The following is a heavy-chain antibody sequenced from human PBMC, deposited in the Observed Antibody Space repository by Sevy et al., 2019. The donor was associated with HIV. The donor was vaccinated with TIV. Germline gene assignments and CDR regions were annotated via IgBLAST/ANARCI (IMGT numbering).Heavy chain of an antibody. Sequence: GGSLRVSCAASGFTFSSYAMSWVRQAPGKGLEWVSAISGSGGSTYYADSVKGRFTISRDNSKNTLYLQMNSLRAEDTAVYYCAKDGPYCSGGSCYGVDYWGQGTLVTVSS. CDR2: ISGSGGST. CDR1: GFTFSSYA. V-gene: IGHV3-23*01. CDR3: AKDGPYCSGGSCYGVDY. J-gene: IGHJ4*02. D-gene: IGHD2-15*01.